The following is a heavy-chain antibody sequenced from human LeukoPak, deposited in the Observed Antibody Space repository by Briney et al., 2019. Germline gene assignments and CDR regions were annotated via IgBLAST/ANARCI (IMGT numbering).Heavy chain of an antibody. Sequence: PSETLSLTCAVYGGSFSGYYWSWIRQPPGKGLEWIAEIKHSGSTNYNPSLKSQVTISRDTAKNPFSLKLSSVTAADTAVYYCARLGESQLTIDYWGQGTLVTVCS. CDR1: GGSFSGYY. V-gene: IGHV4-34*01. D-gene: IGHD2-2*01. J-gene: IGHJ4*02. CDR3: ARLGESQLTIDY. CDR2: IKHSGST.